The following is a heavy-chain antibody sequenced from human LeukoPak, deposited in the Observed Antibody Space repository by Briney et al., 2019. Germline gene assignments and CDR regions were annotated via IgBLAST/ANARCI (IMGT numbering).Heavy chain of an antibody. CDR2: IKTKTFGGTT. J-gene: IGHJ4*02. D-gene: IGHD1-26*01. CDR3: SRGVIVGAAYFDY. Sequence: GGSLRLSCTTSGFTFGDHGVSWFRQAPGMGPEWISFIKTKTFGGTTEYAASVKGRFTISRDDSTGIAYLQMDSLKPDDTAVYYCSRGVIVGAAYFDYWGQGTLVTVSS. CDR1: GFTFGDHG. V-gene: IGHV3-49*03.